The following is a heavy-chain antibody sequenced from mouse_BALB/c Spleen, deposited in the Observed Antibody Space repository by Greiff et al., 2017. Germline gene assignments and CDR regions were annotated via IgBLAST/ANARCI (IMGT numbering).Heavy chain of an antibody. V-gene: IGHV7-3*02. CDR2: IRNKANGYTT. J-gene: IGHJ4*01. CDR3: ARDGGD. Sequence: EVMLVESGGGLVQPGGSLRLSCATSGFTFTDYYMSWVRQPPGKALEWLGFIRNKANGYTTEYSASVKGRFTISRDNSQSILYLQMNTLRAEDSATYYCARDGGDWGQGTSVTVSS. CDR1: GFTFTDYY.